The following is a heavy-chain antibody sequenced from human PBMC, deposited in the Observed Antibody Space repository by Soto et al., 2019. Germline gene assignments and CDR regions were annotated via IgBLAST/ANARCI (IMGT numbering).Heavy chain of an antibody. J-gene: IGHJ4*02. V-gene: IGHV5-51*01. CDR1: GYRFNTYW. CDR3: ARPGRVDYGDYGANDY. Sequence: GESLKISCKGSGYRFNTYWIVWVRQMPGKGLEWMGIIYPDDSDTRYSPSFQGQVTISADKSISTAYLQWNSLKASDTAMYYCARPGRVDYGDYGANDYWGQGTLVTV. CDR2: IYPDDSDT. D-gene: IGHD4-17*01.